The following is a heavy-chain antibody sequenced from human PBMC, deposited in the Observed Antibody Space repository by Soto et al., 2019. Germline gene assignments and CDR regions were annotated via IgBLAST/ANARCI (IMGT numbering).Heavy chain of an antibody. Sequence: QITLKESGPTLVKPTQTLTLTCTFSGFSLTTRGVGVGWIRQPPGKALECLALIYWDDDKRYSPSLQSRLSITKDPSKNQVFLTMTNVDPVDTATYYCAHIPNYYQYDWFDPWGQGTLVSVSS. D-gene: IGHD3-16*01. V-gene: IGHV2-5*02. CDR2: IYWDDDK. J-gene: IGHJ5*02. CDR3: AHIPNYYQYDWFDP. CDR1: GFSLTTRGVG.